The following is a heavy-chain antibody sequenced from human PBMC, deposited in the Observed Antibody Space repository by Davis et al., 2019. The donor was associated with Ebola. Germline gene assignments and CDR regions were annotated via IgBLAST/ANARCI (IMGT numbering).Heavy chain of an antibody. CDR3: ARAPSDILTGYADY. V-gene: IGHV3-23*01. J-gene: IGHJ4*02. D-gene: IGHD3-9*01. Sequence: PGGSLRLSCAASGFTFSSYAMSWVRQAPGKGLEWVSAISGSGGSTYYADSVKGRFTISRDNAKNSLYLQMNSLRAEDTAVYYCARAPSDILTGYADYWGQGNLVTVSS. CDR2: ISGSGGST. CDR1: GFTFSSYA.